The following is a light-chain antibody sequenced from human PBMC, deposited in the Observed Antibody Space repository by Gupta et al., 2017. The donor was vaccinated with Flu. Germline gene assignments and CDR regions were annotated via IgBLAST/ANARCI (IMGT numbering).Light chain of an antibody. J-gene: IGLJ2*01. CDR3: QTWDTNIGV. Sequence: GNYFVSWFQLRPGQSPVLVSYQDSKRPSGIPERFSGSNSGNTATLTISGTQAMDEADFYCQTWDTNIGVFGGGTTLTVL. CDR1: GNYF. V-gene: IGLV3-1*01. CDR2: QDS.